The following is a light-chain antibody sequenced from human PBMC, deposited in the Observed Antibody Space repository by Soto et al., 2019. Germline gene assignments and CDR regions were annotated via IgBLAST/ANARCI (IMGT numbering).Light chain of an antibody. V-gene: IGLV2-23*02. CDR1: SSDVGSSDL. Sequence: QSALTQPASVSGSPGQSIAISCTGTSSDVGSSDLVSWYQQHPGKAPKLIIYEVTKRPSGVSDRFSGSKSDNTASLTISGLQAEDEADYYCCSYTCTRTYVFGTGTRVTVL. CDR3: CSYTCTRTYV. J-gene: IGLJ1*01. CDR2: EVT.